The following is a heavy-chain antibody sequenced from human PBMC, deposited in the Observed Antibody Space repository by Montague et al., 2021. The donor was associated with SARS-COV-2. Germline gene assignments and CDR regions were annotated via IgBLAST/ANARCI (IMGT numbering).Heavy chain of an antibody. CDR2: IYWDDDK. Sequence: PPLVKPTQTLTLTCAFPGFSLTTSGVGVGWIRQPPGKALEWLALIYWDDDKRYSPSLRSRLTITKDTSKNQVVLTMTHMDPVDTATYCCARFDYEGFGSYYRSPFDYWGQGIPVTVSS. CDR1: GFSLTTSGVG. V-gene: IGHV2-5*02. J-gene: IGHJ4*02. CDR3: ARFDYEGFGSYYRSPFDY. D-gene: IGHD3-10*01.